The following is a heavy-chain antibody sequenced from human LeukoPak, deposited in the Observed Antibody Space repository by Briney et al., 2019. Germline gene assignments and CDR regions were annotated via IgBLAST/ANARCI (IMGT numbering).Heavy chain of an antibody. D-gene: IGHD2-2*01. J-gene: IGHJ5*02. CDR1: GFTFSSYS. CDR3: AKGGYCSSTSCYGDWFDP. Sequence: GGSLRLSCAASGFTFSSYSMNWVRQAPGKGLEWVSSISSSSSYIYYADSVKGRFTISRDNAKNSLYLQMNSLRAEDTAVYYCAKGGYCSSTSCYGDWFDPWGQGTLVTVSS. V-gene: IGHV3-21*01. CDR2: ISSSSSYI.